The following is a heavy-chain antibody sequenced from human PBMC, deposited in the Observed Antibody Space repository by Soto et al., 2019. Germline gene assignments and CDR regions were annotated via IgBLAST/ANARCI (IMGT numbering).Heavy chain of an antibody. V-gene: IGHV4-59*01. J-gene: IGHJ6*02. CDR3: AREGSYKNYYYYGMDV. CDR2: IYYSGST. D-gene: IGHD2-15*01. CDR1: GGSIRSYY. Sequence: QVQLQESGPGLVKPSETLSLTCTVSGGSIRSYYWSWIRQPPGKGLEWIGYIYYSGSTNYNPSLKSRVTISVDTSKNQFSLKLSSVTAADTAVYYCAREGSYKNYYYYGMDVWGQGTTVTVSS.